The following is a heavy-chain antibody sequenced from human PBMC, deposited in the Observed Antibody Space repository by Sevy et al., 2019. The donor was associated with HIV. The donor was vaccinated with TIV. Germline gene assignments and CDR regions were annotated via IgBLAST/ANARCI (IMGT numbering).Heavy chain of an antibody. CDR3: ARKSTSHSHFDY. Sequence: GGSLRLSCAASGFTFSFYDMHWVRQATGKGLEWVSGFGIAGDTYYAGSVKGRFTISRDNAKNSLYLQMNSLRAGDTAVYYCARKSTSHSHFDYWGQGTLVTVSS. J-gene: IGHJ4*02. CDR1: GFTFSFYD. D-gene: IGHD2-2*01. V-gene: IGHV3-13*01. CDR2: FGIAGDT.